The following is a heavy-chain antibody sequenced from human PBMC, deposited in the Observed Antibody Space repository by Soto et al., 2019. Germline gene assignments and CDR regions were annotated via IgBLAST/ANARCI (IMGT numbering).Heavy chain of an antibody. Sequence: QVQLVQSGAEVKKPGASVKVSCKASGYTFSSYGVNWVRQAPGQGLEWMGWISAYNGDTNYVQKLQGRVTVTTDASTSTVYMELRSLRYDDTAVYYCTAGANYFEYWGQGTLVTVSS. CDR2: ISAYNGDT. CDR3: TAGANYFEY. D-gene: IGHD6-25*01. CDR1: GYTFSSYG. V-gene: IGHV1-18*01. J-gene: IGHJ4*02.